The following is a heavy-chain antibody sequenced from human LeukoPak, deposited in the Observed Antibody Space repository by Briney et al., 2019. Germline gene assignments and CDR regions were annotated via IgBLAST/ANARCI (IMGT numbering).Heavy chain of an antibody. V-gene: IGHV3-23*01. CDR3: ARDRGSVEMAPRLAFDI. J-gene: IGHJ3*02. CDR2: ICGSVSGSGDCT. Sequence: GGSLRLSCAASGFSFGSYAMSWVRQAAGKGLEWVSEICGSVSGSGDCTHYADSVKGRFTISRDNSKKTLYLQMNSLRAEDTAVYYCARDRGSVEMAPRLAFDIWGQGTMVTVSS. CDR1: GFSFGSYA. D-gene: IGHD5-24*01.